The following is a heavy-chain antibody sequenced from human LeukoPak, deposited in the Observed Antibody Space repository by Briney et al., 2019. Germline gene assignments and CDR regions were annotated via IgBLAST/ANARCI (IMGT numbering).Heavy chain of an antibody. J-gene: IGHJ4*02. CDR2: ISAYNGNT. CDR3: ARADDYYDSSGDLFDY. Sequence: ASVKVSCKASGYTFTRYGISWVRQAPGQGLEWMGWISAYNGNTNYAQKLQGRVTMTTDTSTSTAYMELRSLRSDDTAVYYCARADDYYDSSGDLFDYWGQGTLVTVSS. V-gene: IGHV1-18*01. CDR1: GYTFTRYG. D-gene: IGHD3-22*01.